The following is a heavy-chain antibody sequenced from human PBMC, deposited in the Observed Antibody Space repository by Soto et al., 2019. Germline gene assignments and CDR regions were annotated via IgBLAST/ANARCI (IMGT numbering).Heavy chain of an antibody. CDR2: ISGSGGST. CDR3: AKAYDFWSGHLGHNWFDP. J-gene: IGHJ5*02. CDR1: GFTFSSYA. D-gene: IGHD3-3*01. V-gene: IGHV3-23*01. Sequence: GGSLRLSCAASGFTFSSYAMSWVRQAPGKGLEWVSAISGSGGSTYYADSVKGRFTISRDNSKNTLYLQMNSLRAEDTAVYYCAKAYDFWSGHLGHNWFDPWGQGTLVTVSS.